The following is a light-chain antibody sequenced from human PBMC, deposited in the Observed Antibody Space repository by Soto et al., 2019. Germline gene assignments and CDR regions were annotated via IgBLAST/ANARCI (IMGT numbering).Light chain of an antibody. CDR3: PQYQSYSET. J-gene: IGKJ1*01. V-gene: IGKV1-5*01. CDR1: QSVSTR. CDR2: DAS. Sequence: DIQMTQPPSTLSASVGDRVTITCRASQSVSTRLAWYQQKPGKAPKLLIYDASSLQTGVPSRFSGSGSGAEFTLTISTLQPDDFATYCCPQYQSYSETFGHGTKVEIK.